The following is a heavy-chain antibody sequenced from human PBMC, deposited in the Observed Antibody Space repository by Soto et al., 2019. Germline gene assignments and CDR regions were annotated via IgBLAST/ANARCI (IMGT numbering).Heavy chain of an antibody. CDR2: TNNNGGRT. CDR1: GFTFSSYA. D-gene: IGHD3-10*01. CDR3: AKLGAGGPMYDYGSADS. Sequence: EVQLLESGGGLVKPGGSLRLSCAASGFTFSSYAMTWVRQAPGKGLEWVSVTNNNGGRTHYADSVKGRFTLSRDNSRNTLDLQRNSLRVEDTAVYYCAKLGAGGPMYDYGSADSWGQGTLVTVSS. V-gene: IGHV3-23*01. J-gene: IGHJ4*02.